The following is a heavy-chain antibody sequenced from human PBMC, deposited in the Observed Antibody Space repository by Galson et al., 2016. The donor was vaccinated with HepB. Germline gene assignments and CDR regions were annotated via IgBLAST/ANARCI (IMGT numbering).Heavy chain of an antibody. J-gene: IGHJ4*02. CDR2: SDDSGIT. Sequence: ETLSLTCDVSGGSIISNDWWTWVRQPPGKGLEWIGESDDSGITTYKASLKSRVTISIDKSKNQFSLKLTSVTAADTAVYYCARDPKGVVGAVDWGQGTLVTVSS. D-gene: IGHD1-26*01. V-gene: IGHV4/OR15-8*02. CDR3: ARDPKGVVGAVD. CDR1: GGSIISNDW.